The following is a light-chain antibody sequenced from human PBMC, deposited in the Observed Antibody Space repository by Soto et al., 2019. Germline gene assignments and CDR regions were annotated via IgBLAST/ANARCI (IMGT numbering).Light chain of an antibody. CDR1: SVNIGTNY. J-gene: IGLJ3*02. V-gene: IGLV1-47*01. Sequence: QSVLTQPPSASATPGQGVTISCSGSSVNIGTNYVYWYQQLPGTAPKLLIYRNGQRPSGVPDRFSGSKSGTSASLAISGLRSEDEADYYRAVWDDSLDGVVFGGGTKVTVL. CDR3: AVWDDSLDGVV. CDR2: RNG.